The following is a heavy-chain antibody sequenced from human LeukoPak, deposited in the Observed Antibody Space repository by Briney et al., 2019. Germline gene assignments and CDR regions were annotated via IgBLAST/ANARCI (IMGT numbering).Heavy chain of an antibody. Sequence: GGSLRLSCEASGFSFSNYNMNWVRQAPGKGLEWVSYITLSSTTLYYADSVKGRFTISRDNAKNSLYLQMNSLRAEDSALYYCAELGITMIGGVWGKGTTVTISS. CDR3: AELGITMIGGV. D-gene: IGHD3-10*02. V-gene: IGHV3-48*01. CDR1: GFSFSNYN. J-gene: IGHJ6*04. CDR2: ITLSSTTL.